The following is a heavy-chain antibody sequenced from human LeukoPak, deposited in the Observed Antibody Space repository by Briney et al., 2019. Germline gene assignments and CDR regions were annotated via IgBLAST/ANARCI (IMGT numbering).Heavy chain of an antibody. D-gene: IGHD3-22*01. Sequence: PSETLSLTCAVYGGSFSGYYWSWIRQPPGKGLEWIGEINHSGSTNYNPSLKSRVTISVDTSKNQFSLKLSSVTAADTAVYYCARLDYSDIYFDYWGQGALVTVSS. CDR1: GGSFSGYY. V-gene: IGHV4-34*01. CDR3: ARLDYSDIYFDY. CDR2: INHSGST. J-gene: IGHJ4*02.